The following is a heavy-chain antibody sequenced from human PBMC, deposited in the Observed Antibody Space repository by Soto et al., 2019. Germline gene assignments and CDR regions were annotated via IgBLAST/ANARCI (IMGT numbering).Heavy chain of an antibody. CDR2: ISSNGGST. Sequence: GGSLRLSCAASGFTFSSYAMHWVRQAPGKGLEYVSAISSNGGSTYYANSVKGRFTISRDNSKNTLYLQMGSLRPEDMAVYYCARALGLKVTTPAYYWGQGTLVTVSS. CDR1: GFTFSSYA. D-gene: IGHD4-17*01. V-gene: IGHV3-64*01. J-gene: IGHJ4*02. CDR3: ARALGLKVTTPAYY.